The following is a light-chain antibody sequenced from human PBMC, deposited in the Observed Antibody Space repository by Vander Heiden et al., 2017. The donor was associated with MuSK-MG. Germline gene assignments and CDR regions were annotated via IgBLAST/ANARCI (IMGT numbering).Light chain of an antibody. Sequence: QSALTQPASASGSPGQSITISCTGSSSDIGAYNYVSWYRHHPGEAPKLLIYDVSNRPSVVSNRFSGSKSGNTASLTISGLQVDDEAIDYCCSYTTSSTVVFGGGTKLTVL. J-gene: IGLJ2*01. CDR1: SSDIGAYNY. CDR3: CSYTTSSTVV. CDR2: DVS. V-gene: IGLV2-14*03.